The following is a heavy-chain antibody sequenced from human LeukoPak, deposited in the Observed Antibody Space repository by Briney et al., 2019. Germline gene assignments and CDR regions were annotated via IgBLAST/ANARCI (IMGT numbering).Heavy chain of an antibody. J-gene: IGHJ5*02. CDR3: ARVHDFWSGSSFDP. Sequence: SETLSLTCAVYGGSFSGYYWSWIRQPPGKGLEWIGEINHSGSTNYNPSLKSRVTISVDTSKNQFSLKLSSVTAADTAVYYCARVHDFWSGSSFDPWGQGTLVTVSS. D-gene: IGHD3-3*01. CDR1: GGSFSGYY. CDR2: INHSGST. V-gene: IGHV4-34*01.